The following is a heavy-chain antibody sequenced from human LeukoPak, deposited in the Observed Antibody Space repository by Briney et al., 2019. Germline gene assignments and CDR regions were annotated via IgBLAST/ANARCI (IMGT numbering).Heavy chain of an antibody. D-gene: IGHD3-22*01. CDR1: GFTFSNCD. V-gene: IGHV3-30*02. J-gene: IGHJ4*02. Sequence: GGSLRLSCAASGFTFSNCDIHWVRQAPGKGLEWVTFIRYDGSNKYYADSVKGRFTISRDNSKNTLYLQMNSLRAEDTAVYYRAKAPDADYYDSSGLRSFDYWGQGTLVTVSS. CDR2: IRYDGSNK. CDR3: AKAPDADYYDSSGLRSFDY.